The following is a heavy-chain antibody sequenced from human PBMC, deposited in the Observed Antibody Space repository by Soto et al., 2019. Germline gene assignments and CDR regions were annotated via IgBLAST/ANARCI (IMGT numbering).Heavy chain of an antibody. J-gene: IGHJ4*02. CDR2: ISSSSSYI. V-gene: IGHV3-21*01. Sequence: GGSLRLSCAASGFTFSSYSMNWVRQAPGKGLEWVSSISSSSSYIYYADSVKGRFTISRDNAKNSLYLQMNSLRAEDTAVYYCASSLDLYDYVWGSYRRQDYWGQGTLVTVSS. CDR1: GFTFSSYS. CDR3: ASSLDLYDYVWGSYRRQDY. D-gene: IGHD3-16*02.